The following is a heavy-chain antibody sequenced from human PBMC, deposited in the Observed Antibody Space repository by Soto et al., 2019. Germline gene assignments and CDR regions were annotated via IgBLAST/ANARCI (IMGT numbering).Heavy chain of an antibody. Sequence: SETLSLTCTVSGGSISSYYWSWIWQPPGKGLEWIGYIYYSGSTNYNPSLKSRVTISVDTSKNQFSLKLSSVTAADTAVYYCARESATAGYYYYGMDVWGQGTTVTVSS. CDR1: GGSISSYY. V-gene: IGHV4-59*01. CDR2: IYYSGST. D-gene: IGHD6-25*01. J-gene: IGHJ6*02. CDR3: ARESATAGYYYYGMDV.